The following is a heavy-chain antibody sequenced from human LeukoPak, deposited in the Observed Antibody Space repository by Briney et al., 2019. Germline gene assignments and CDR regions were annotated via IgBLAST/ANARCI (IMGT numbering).Heavy chain of an antibody. CDR1: GGSVSNGNYY. D-gene: IGHD1-26*01. CDR3: ARYASSGSYFDY. V-gene: IGHV4-34*01. J-gene: IGHJ4*02. Sequence: PSETLSLTCTVSGGSVSNGNYYWSWIRQPPGKGLEWIGEINHSGSTNYNPSLKSRVIISVDTSKNQFSLKLSSVTAADTAVYYCARYASSGSYFDYWGQGTLVTVSS. CDR2: INHSGST.